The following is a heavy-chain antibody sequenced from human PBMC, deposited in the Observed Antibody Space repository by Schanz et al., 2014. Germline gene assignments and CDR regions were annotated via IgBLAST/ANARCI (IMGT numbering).Heavy chain of an antibody. D-gene: IGHD4-17*01. J-gene: IGHJ4*02. CDR1: GFSLNTYG. CDR3: GRPRFDYGEVDY. V-gene: IGHV3-33*01. CDR2: IWNNGVTK. Sequence: QAQLMESGGGVVQPGTSLILSCSVSGFSLNTYGIHWFRQPAGKGLEWVAVIWNNGVTKYYADSVRGRFTISRDRFQNTLYLRMSSLRAEDTAVYYCGRPRFDYGEVDYWGQGTLVTVSS.